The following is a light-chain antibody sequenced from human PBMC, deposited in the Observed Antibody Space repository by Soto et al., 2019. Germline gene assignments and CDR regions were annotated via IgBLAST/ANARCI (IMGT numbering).Light chain of an antibody. J-gene: IGKJ2*01. V-gene: IGKV3-15*01. Sequence: EIVMTQSPDTLSVSPGERATLSCRASQSVSSHLAWYQQTPGQAPRLLLYAASTRATGIPARFSGSGSGADFTLTISSLQSEDFAVYYCQHYNNRPRTFGQGTKLEIK. CDR1: QSVSSH. CDR3: QHYNNRPRT. CDR2: AAS.